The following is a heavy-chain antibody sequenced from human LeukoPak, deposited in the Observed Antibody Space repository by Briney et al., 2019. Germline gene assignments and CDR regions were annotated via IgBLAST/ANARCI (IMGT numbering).Heavy chain of an antibody. CDR2: IWSDEINE. J-gene: IGHJ4*02. CDR1: GFTFSTYG. D-gene: IGHD6-19*01. Sequence: GGSLRLSCAASGFTFSTYGMNWVRQAPGKGLEWVAFIWSDEINEYYADSVKGRFTISRDNSRNRVYLQMNSLRAEDTAVYYCAKDPPGSGWSFDYWGQRTLVTVSS. V-gene: IGHV3-30*02. CDR3: AKDPPGSGWSFDY.